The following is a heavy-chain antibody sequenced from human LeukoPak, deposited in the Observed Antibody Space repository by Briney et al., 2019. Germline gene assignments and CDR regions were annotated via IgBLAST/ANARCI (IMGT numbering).Heavy chain of an antibody. Sequence: GGSLRLSCAASGFTFSSYWMSWVRQAPGKGLEWVANIKQDGSEKYYVDSVKGRFTISRDNAKNSLYLQMNSLRAEDTAVYYCARDDTPYYDFWSGSRYYHYGMDVWGQGTTVTVSS. CDR3: ARDDTPYYDFWSGSRYYHYGMDV. V-gene: IGHV3-7*01. CDR2: IKQDGSEK. D-gene: IGHD3-3*01. CDR1: GFTFSSYW. J-gene: IGHJ6*02.